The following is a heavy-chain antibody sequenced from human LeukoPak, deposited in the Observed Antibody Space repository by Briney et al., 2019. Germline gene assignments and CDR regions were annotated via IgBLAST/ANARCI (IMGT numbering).Heavy chain of an antibody. CDR2: IYTSGST. CDR3: ARGGIVVVPAANFFDP. CDR1: GGSISSGSYY. V-gene: IGHV4-61*02. J-gene: IGHJ5*02. Sequence: SETLSLTCTVSGGSISSGSYYWSWIRQPAGKGLEWIGRIYTSGSTNYNPSLKSRVTISVDTSKNQFSLKLSSVTAADTAVYYCARGGIVVVPAANFFDPWGQGTLVTVSS. D-gene: IGHD2-2*01.